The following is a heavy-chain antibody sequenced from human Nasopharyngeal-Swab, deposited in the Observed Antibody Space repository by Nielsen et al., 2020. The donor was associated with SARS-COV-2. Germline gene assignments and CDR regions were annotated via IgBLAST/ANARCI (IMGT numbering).Heavy chain of an antibody. CDR1: GFTFRSYG. D-gene: IGHD3-16*01. V-gene: IGHV3-30*18. Sequence: GASLKISCAASGFTFRSYGIHWVRLAPGKGLEWVALISYDGSNKYYADSVKGRFTISRDNSKNTLYLQMNSLRAEDTAVYHCEKEGGKRRGYYNYYMDVWGTGTTVTVSS. CDR3: EKEGGKRRGYYNYYMDV. CDR2: ISYDGSNK. J-gene: IGHJ6*03.